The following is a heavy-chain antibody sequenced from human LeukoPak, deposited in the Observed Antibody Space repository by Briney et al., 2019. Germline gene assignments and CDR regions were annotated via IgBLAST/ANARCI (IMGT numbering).Heavy chain of an antibody. J-gene: IGHJ4*02. CDR3: ARSAPPITGTTVSYFDY. V-gene: IGHV1-69*04. CDR1: GGTFSSYA. D-gene: IGHD1-7*01. CDR2: IIPILGIA. Sequence: GASVKVSCKASGGTFSSYAISWVRQAPGQGLEWMGRIIPILGIANYAQKFQGRVTITADKSTSTAYMELSSLRSEDTAVYYCARSAPPITGTTVSYFDYWGQGTLVTVSP.